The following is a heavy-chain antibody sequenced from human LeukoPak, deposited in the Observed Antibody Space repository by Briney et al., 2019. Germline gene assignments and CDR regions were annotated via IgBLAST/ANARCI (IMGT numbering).Heavy chain of an antibody. Sequence: PSETLSLTCAVYGGSFSGYYWSWIRQPPGKGLEWIGEINHSGSTNYNPSPKRRVTISVDTSKNQFSLKLGSGTAGDTAVYYCASGSDCTNGVCYFDYWGQGTLVTVSS. CDR2: INHSGST. V-gene: IGHV4-34*01. CDR1: GGSFSGYY. J-gene: IGHJ4*02. CDR3: ASGSDCTNGVCYFDY. D-gene: IGHD2-8*01.